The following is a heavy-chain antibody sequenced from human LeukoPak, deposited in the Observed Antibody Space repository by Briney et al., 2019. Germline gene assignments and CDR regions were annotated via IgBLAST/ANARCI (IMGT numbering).Heavy chain of an antibody. CDR2: IGPSGTNT. Sequence: GGTLRLSCAASGFTFSNYGMNWVRQAPGKGLEWVSGIGPSGTNTYYADSVKGRFTISRDNAKNSLYLQMNSLRAEDTAVYYCARDGAGPLGYCSGGSCYGGYYMDVWGKGTTVTVSS. D-gene: IGHD2-15*01. V-gene: IGHV3-21*01. CDR1: GFTFSNYG. CDR3: ARDGAGPLGYCSGGSCYGGYYMDV. J-gene: IGHJ6*03.